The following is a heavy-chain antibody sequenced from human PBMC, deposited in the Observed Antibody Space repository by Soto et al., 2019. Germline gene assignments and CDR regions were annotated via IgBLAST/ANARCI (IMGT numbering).Heavy chain of an antibody. CDR1: GYTFTSYG. V-gene: IGHV1-18*01. CDR2: ISAYNGNT. CDR3: ARVGRYSSSWSKTLPHDAFDI. D-gene: IGHD6-13*01. J-gene: IGHJ3*02. Sequence: GASVKVSCKASGYTFTSYGISWVRQAPGQGLEWMGWISAYNGNTNYAQKLQGRVTMTTDTSTSTAYMELRSLRSDDTAVYYCARVGRYSSSWSKTLPHDAFDIWGQGTMVTVSS.